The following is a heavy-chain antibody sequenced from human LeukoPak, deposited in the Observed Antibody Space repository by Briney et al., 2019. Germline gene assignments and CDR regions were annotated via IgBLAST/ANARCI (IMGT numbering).Heavy chain of an antibody. Sequence: PGGSLRLSCAASGFTFSSYSMNWVRQAPGKGLEWVSSISSSSSYIYYADSVKGRFTISRDNAENSLYLQMNSLRAEDTAVYYCARDRTTVVTPKHFDYWGQGTLVTVSS. CDR1: GFTFSSYS. J-gene: IGHJ4*02. D-gene: IGHD4-23*01. CDR2: ISSSSSYI. V-gene: IGHV3-21*01. CDR3: ARDRTTVVTPKHFDY.